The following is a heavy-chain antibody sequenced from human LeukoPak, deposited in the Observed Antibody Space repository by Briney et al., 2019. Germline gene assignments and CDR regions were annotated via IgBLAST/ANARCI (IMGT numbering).Heavy chain of an antibody. D-gene: IGHD3-22*01. J-gene: IGHJ3*02. CDR3: ASRITMIVVVTNDAFDI. CDR2: IYSGGST. CDR1: GFTVSSNY. Sequence: GGSLRLSCAASGFTVSSNYMSWVRQAPGKGLEWVSVIYSGGSTYYADSVKGRFTISRDNSKNTLYLQMNSLRAEDTAVYYCASRITMIVVVTNDAFDIWGQGTMVTVSS. V-gene: IGHV3-66*01.